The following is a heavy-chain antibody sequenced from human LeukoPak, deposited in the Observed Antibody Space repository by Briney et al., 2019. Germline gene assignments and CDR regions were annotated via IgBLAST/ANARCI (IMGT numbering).Heavy chain of an antibody. Sequence: GGSLRLSCAASGFTFRSYIMHWVRQAPGKGLEYVSAISGNGGSTYYAESVKGRFSISRDNSKNTLYLQMGSLTAEDMAVYYCARGRVSSGWYCDSWGQGTLVTVSS. CDR1: GFTFRSYI. J-gene: IGHJ4*02. V-gene: IGHV3-64*02. CDR3: ARGRVSSGWYCDS. CDR2: ISGNGGST. D-gene: IGHD6-19*01.